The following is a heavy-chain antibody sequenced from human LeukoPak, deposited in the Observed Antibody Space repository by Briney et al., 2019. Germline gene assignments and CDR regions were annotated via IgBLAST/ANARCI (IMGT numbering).Heavy chain of an antibody. CDR1: GFTFTNYA. Sequence: GGSLRLSCAASGFTFTNYAMSWVRQAPGKGLEWVSGISDSGGSTYYADSVKGRFTISRDNSKNSLYLQMNSLRAEDTAVYYCARSRRDGYKTFDYWGQGTLVTVSS. CDR3: ARSRRDGYKTFDY. V-gene: IGHV3-23*01. D-gene: IGHD5-24*01. J-gene: IGHJ4*02. CDR2: ISDSGGST.